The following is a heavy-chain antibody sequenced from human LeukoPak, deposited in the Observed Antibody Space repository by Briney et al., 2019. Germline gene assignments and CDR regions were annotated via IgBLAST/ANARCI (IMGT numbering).Heavy chain of an antibody. V-gene: IGHV3-33*01. CDR2: IWYDGSNK. Sequence: GGSLRLSCAASGFTFSSYGMHWVRQAPGKGLEWVAVIWYDGSNKYYADSVKGRFTISRDNSKNTLYLQMNSLRAEDTAVYYCARGRVVPSFYYYYGMDVWGQGTTVTVSS. CDR1: GFTFSSYG. CDR3: ARGRVVPSFYYYYGMDV. J-gene: IGHJ6*02. D-gene: IGHD3-3*01.